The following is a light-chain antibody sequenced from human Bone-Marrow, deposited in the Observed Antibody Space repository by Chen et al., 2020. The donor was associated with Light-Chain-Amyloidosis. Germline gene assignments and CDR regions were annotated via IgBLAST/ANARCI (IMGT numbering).Light chain of an antibody. Sequence: SSQLTQPPSLSVSPGQPASITCSGDDLPTKYAYWYQQKPGQAPVLVRHRDTERPSGISERFSGSSSGTTATLTISGVQAEDEADYHCQSADSSGTYEVIFGGGTKLTVL. CDR3: QSADSSGTYEVI. CDR2: RDT. J-gene: IGLJ2*01. CDR1: DLPTKY. V-gene: IGLV3-25*03.